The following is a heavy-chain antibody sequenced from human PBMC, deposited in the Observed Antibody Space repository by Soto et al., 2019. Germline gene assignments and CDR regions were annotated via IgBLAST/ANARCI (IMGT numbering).Heavy chain of an antibody. D-gene: IGHD4-17*01. CDR2: MNHSGMT. CDR3: ARENHPWASIPVRKLKTTWWFDP. J-gene: IGHJ5*02. CDR1: GGSFRVYS. V-gene: IGHV4-34*01. Sequence: SETLSLTCAVYGGSFRVYSWSWIRQPPGKGLEGIGDMNHSGMTHYNPSLASRVSMSVNSSKNQFSLKLNSVTAADTAVYYCARENHPWASIPVRKLKTTWWFDPWGQGTLVTVSS.